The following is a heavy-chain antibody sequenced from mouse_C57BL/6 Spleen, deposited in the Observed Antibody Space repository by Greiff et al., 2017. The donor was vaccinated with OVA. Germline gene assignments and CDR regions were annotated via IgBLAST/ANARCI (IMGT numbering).Heavy chain of an antibody. CDR2: IYPGDGDT. Sequence: VKLQQSGPELVKPGASVKISCKASGYAFSSSWMNWVKQRPGKGLEWIGRIYPGDGDTNYNGKFKGKATLTADKSSSTAYMQLSSLTSEDSAVYFCARPHDHPSRGFAYWGQGTLVTVSA. J-gene: IGHJ3*01. V-gene: IGHV1-82*01. CDR1: GYAFSSSW. D-gene: IGHD2-3*01. CDR3: ARPHDHPSRGFAY.